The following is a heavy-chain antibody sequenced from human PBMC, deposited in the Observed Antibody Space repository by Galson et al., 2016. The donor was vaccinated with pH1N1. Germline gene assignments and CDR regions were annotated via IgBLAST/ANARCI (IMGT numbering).Heavy chain of an antibody. V-gene: IGHV3-11*01. J-gene: IGHJ4*02. Sequence: SLRLSCAAPGFTLSGYYMNWIRETPERGLEWLSSIGSSGNVAYADSVKGRFTISRDNAQNSLLLQMDSLRVDDTALYYCAREWGIGAAGPLDSWGQGALVIVSS. CDR3: AREWGIGAAGPLDS. CDR1: GFTLSGYY. D-gene: IGHD6-13*01. CDR2: IGSSGNV.